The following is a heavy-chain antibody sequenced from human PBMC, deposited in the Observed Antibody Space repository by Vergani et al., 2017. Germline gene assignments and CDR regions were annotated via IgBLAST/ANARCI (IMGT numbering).Heavy chain of an antibody. CDR3: ARISSKDVDAFDI. J-gene: IGHJ3*02. CDR1: GGSFSGYY. Sequence: QVQLQQWGAGLLKPSETLSLTCAVYGGSFSGYYWSWIRQPPGKGLEWIGEINHSGSTNYNPSLKSRVTISVDTPKNQFSLKLSSVTAADTAVYYCARISSKDVDAFDIWGQGTMVTVSS. V-gene: IGHV4-34*01. CDR2: INHSGST.